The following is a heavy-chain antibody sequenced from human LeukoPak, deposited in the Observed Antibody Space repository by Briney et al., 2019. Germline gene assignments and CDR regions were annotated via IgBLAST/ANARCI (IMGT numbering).Heavy chain of an antibody. J-gene: IGHJ4*02. CDR3: ARTDYSSGYYG. CDR1: GGSISSSSYY. Sequence: SETLSLTCTVSGGSISSSSYYWGWIRQPPGKGLEWIGSIYYSGSTYYNPSLKSRVTISVDTSKNQFSLKLSSVTAADTAVYYCARTDYSSGYYGWGQGTLVTVSS. CDR2: IYYSGST. V-gene: IGHV4-39*07. D-gene: IGHD3-22*01.